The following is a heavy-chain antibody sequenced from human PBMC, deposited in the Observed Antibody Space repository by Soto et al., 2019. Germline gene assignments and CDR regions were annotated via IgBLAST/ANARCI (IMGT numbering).Heavy chain of an antibody. J-gene: IGHJ4*02. D-gene: IGHD6-6*01. V-gene: IGHV3-23*04. Sequence: EVQVVESGGGLVQPGGSLRLSCAASGFTFSSYAMSWVRQAPGKGLEWVSAISGSGGSTYYADSVKGRFTISRDNSKNTLYLQMNSLRAEDTAVYYCAKDGEYSSSSGPFFDYWGQGTLVTVSS. CDR1: GFTFSSYA. CDR3: AKDGEYSSSSGPFFDY. CDR2: ISGSGGST.